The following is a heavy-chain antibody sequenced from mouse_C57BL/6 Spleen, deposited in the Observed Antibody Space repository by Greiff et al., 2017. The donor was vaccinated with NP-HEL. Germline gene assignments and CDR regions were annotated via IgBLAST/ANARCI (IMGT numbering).Heavy chain of an antibody. D-gene: IGHD1-1*01. V-gene: IGHV1-19*01. CDR1: GYTFTDYY. Sequence: EVQLQQSGPVLVKPGASVKMSCKASGYTFTDYYMNWVKQSHGKSLEWIGVINPYNGGTSYNQKFKGKATLTVDKSSSTAYMELNSLTSEDSAVYYCARSAPYYGSSYGGFDYWGQGTTLTVSS. J-gene: IGHJ2*01. CDR2: INPYNGGT. CDR3: ARSAPYYGSSYGGFDY.